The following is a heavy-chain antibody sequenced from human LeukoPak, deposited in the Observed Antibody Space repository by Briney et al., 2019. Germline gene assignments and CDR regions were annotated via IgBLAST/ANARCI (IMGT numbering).Heavy chain of an antibody. Sequence: GASVKVSCKASGYTFTSYGISWVRQAPGQGLEWMGWISACNGNTNYAQKLQGRVTMTTDTSTSTVYMELRSLRSDDTAVYYCARDSIVVVPAAIVPYFDYWGQGTLVTVSS. D-gene: IGHD2-2*02. CDR2: ISACNGNT. V-gene: IGHV1-18*01. CDR3: ARDSIVVVPAAIVPYFDY. J-gene: IGHJ4*02. CDR1: GYTFTSYG.